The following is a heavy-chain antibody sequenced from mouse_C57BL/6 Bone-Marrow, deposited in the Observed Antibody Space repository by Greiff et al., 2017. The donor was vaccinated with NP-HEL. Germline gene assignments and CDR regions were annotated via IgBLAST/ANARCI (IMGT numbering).Heavy chain of an antibody. CDR2: ISNGGGST. CDR1: GFTFSDYY. D-gene: IGHD1-1*01. CDR3: ARRGNGSSPFDY. V-gene: IGHV5-12*01. Sequence: EVKLMESGGGLVQPGGSLKLSCAASGFTFSDYYMYWVRQTPEKRLEWVAYISNGGGSTYYPDTVKGRFTISRDNAKNTLYLQMSRLKSEDTAMYYCARRGNGSSPFDYWGQGTTLTVSS. J-gene: IGHJ2*01.